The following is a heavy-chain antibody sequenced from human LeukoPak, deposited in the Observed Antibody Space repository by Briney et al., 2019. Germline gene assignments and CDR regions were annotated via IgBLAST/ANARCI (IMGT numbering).Heavy chain of an antibody. D-gene: IGHD1-26*01. V-gene: IGHV3-11*04. CDR3: ARVSLWELLGAFDI. J-gene: IGHJ3*02. CDR2: INDSGDTI. Sequence: GGSLRLSCEASGFSFSDCYMSWIRQAPGKGLEWVAHINDSGDTIYYADSVKGRFTISRDNAKNSLYLQMNSLRAEDTAVYYCARVSLWELLGAFDIWGQGTMVTVSS. CDR1: GFSFSDCY.